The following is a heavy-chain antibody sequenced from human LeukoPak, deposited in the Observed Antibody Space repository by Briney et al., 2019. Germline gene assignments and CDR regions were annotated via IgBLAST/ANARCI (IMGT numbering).Heavy chain of an antibody. Sequence: GGSLRLSCAASGFTFSSFSMNWVRQAPGKGLEWISYISGLTGNIYYADSVKGRFTISSDNAKNSLYLQMNSLRDEDTAVYYCARDTSWSFAYWGQGTQVTVST. CDR1: GFTFSSFS. CDR3: ARDTSWSFAY. J-gene: IGHJ4*02. CDR2: ISGLTGNI. D-gene: IGHD2-8*01. V-gene: IGHV3-48*02.